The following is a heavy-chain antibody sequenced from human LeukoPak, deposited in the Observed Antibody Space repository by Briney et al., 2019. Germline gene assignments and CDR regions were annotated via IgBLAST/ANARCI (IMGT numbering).Heavy chain of an antibody. CDR2: ITGGGTFT. D-gene: IGHD3-16*01. CDR1: GFSFSQHS. V-gene: IGHV3-21*01. CDR3: VTGDNPDYTWENHRLDAFDI. J-gene: IGHJ3*02. Sequence: GGSLRLSCEAYGFSFSQHSMGWVRLAPGKGLVWVSSITGGGTFTFYADSVKGRFTVSRDNANNLLFLQLHSLRADDTAIYYCVTGDNPDYTWENHRLDAFDIWGQGTMVTVSS.